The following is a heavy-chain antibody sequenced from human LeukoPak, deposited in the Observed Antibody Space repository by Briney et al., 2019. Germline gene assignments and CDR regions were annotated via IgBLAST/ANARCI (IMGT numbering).Heavy chain of an antibody. V-gene: IGHV3-48*04. Sequence: GGSLRLSCAASGFTFSSYSMNWVRQAPGKGLEWVSYISSSSSTIYYADSVKGRFTISRDNAKNSLYLQMNSLRAEDTAVYYCARALSGESPYFDYCGQGTLVTVSS. D-gene: IGHD3-10*01. J-gene: IGHJ4*02. CDR1: GFTFSSYS. CDR3: ARALSGESPYFDY. CDR2: ISSSSSTI.